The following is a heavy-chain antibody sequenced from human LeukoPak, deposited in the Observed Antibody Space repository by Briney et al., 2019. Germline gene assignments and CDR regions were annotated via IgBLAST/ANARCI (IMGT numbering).Heavy chain of an antibody. CDR2: IYTSGST. CDR3: ARAEINTADFDC. Sequence: SETLSLTCTVSGGSISSYYWSWIRQSAGKGLEWIGRIYTSGSTNYNPSLKSRVSMSVDTSKKQFSLMLSSVTAADTAVYFCARAEINTADFDCWGQGTLVTVSS. D-gene: IGHD5-18*01. V-gene: IGHV4-4*07. CDR1: GGSISSYY. J-gene: IGHJ4*02.